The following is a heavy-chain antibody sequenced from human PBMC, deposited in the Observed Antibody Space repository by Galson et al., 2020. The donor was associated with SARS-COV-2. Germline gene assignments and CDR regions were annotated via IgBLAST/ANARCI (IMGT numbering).Heavy chain of an antibody. V-gene: IGHV3-11*01. CDR2: ISSSGSTM. J-gene: IGHJ6*02. D-gene: IGHD3-10*01. Sequence: NSGGSLRLSCAASGFSFSDYNINWIRHAPGKGLEWVSHISSSGSTMYYAESVKGRFTTSRDNAKNSLYLQMNILRAEDTAVYYCAREDYYRSGSSYRDKLSDWTRKRVLQYYGMDVWGQGTTVTVSS. CDR1: GFSFSDYN. CDR3: AREDYYRSGSSYRDKLSDWTRKRVLQYYGMDV.